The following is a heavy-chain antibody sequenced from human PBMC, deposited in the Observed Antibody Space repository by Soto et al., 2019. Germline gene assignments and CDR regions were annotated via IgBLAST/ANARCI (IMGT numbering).Heavy chain of an antibody. Sequence: ESGGGVVQPGRSLRLSCAASGFTFSSYAMHWVRQAPGKGLEWVAVISYDGSNKYYADSVKGRFTISRDNSKNTLYLQMNSLRAEDTAVYYCARDNGGMDSYGSFDYWGQGTLVTVSS. V-gene: IGHV3-30-3*01. CDR3: ARDNGGMDSYGSFDY. CDR1: GFTFSSYA. CDR2: ISYDGSNK. D-gene: IGHD5-18*01. J-gene: IGHJ4*02.